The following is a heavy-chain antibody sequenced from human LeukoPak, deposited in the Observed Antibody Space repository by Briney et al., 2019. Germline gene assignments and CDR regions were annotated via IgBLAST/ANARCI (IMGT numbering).Heavy chain of an antibody. CDR3: TTALKILVPVAVAGGSHY. Sequence: GGSLRLSCAASGFTFRNAWMNWVRQAPGKGLEWVGRIKSKTDGGTTDYAAPVKGRFTISRDDSKTTVFLQMNSLKAEDTGVYHCTTALKILVPVAVAGGSHYWGQGILVTVSS. J-gene: IGHJ4*02. D-gene: IGHD6-19*01. CDR2: IKSKTDGGTT. V-gene: IGHV3-15*01. CDR1: GFTFRNAW.